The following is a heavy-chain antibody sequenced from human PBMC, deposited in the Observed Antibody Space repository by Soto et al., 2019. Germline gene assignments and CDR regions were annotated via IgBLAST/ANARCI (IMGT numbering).Heavy chain of an antibody. CDR1: GGSISSFY. J-gene: IGHJ4*02. V-gene: IGHV4-4*07. D-gene: IGHD1-20*01. Sequence: SETLSLTCSVSGGSISSFYWSWIRQAAGKGLEWIGRVHATGSTNYNPSLKSRVIMSLDTSENQISMNLTSVTAADTAVYYCASAVTYHWNYFDYWGQGALVTVSS. CDR2: VHATGST. CDR3: ASAVTYHWNYFDY.